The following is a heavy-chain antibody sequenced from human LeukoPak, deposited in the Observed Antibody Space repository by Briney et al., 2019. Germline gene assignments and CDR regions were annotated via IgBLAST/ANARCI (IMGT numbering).Heavy chain of an antibody. CDR1: GFTFSSYA. J-gene: IGHJ4*02. V-gene: IGHV3-7*03. D-gene: IGHD2-21*01. CDR2: IKEDGSEK. Sequence: GGSLRLSCAASGFTFSSYAMSWVRQAPGKGLEWVANIKEDGSEKYYVDSVKGRFTISRDNAKNSLYLQMNSLRGEDTAVYYCAKDFRIGYSAHFDYWGQGALVTVSS. CDR3: AKDFRIGYSAHFDY.